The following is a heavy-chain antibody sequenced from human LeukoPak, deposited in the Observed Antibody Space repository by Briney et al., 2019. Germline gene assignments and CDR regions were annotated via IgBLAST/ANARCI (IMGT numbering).Heavy chain of an antibody. D-gene: IGHD1-26*01. CDR2: ISWDGGST. V-gene: IGHV3-43D*03. Sequence: GGSLRLSCAASGFTFDDYAMHWVRQAPGKGLEWVSLISWDGGSTYYADSVKGRFTISRDNSKNTLYLQMNSLRAEDTAVYYCAKVSIVGATDFDYWGQGTLVTVSS. CDR3: AKVSIVGATDFDY. J-gene: IGHJ4*02. CDR1: GFTFDDYA.